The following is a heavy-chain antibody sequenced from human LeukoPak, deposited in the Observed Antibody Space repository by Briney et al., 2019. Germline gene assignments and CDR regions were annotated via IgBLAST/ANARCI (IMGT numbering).Heavy chain of an antibody. D-gene: IGHD2-2*01. V-gene: IGHV1-69*05. CDR1: GGTFSSYA. CDR2: IIPIFGTA. CDR3: ATAGALLGYCSSTSCSEFDP. Sequence: SVKVSCKASGGTFSSYAISWVRQAPGQGLEWMGGIIPIFGTANYAQKFQGRVTITTDEATSTAYMELSSLRSEDTAVYYCATAGALLGYCSSTSCSEFDPWGQGTLVTVSS. J-gene: IGHJ5*02.